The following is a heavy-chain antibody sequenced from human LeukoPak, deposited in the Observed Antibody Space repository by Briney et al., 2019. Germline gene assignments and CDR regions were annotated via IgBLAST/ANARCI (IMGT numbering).Heavy chain of an antibody. CDR2: ISSSGSTI. CDR3: AELGITMIGGV. V-gene: IGHV3-48*03. J-gene: IGHJ6*04. D-gene: IGHD3-10*02. CDR1: GFTFSSYE. Sequence: PGGSLRLSCAASGFTFSSYEMNWVRQAPGKGLEWVSYISSSGSTIYYADSVKARFNIPRDSSKNILYLQMNSLRAEDTAVYYCAELGITMIGGVWGKGTTVTISS.